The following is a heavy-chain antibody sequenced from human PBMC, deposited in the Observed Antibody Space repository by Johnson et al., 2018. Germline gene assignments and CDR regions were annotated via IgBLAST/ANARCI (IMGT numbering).Heavy chain of an antibody. CDR2: ISSSSSFI. D-gene: IGHD5-18*01. V-gene: IGHV3-21*04. J-gene: IGHJ3*01. CDR3: AKDGGLAGLWVTFVF. Sequence: WVRQAPGKGLEWVFFISSSSSFIYYADSVKGRFPISRDNAKNSLYLQMTSLRAEDTAVSYCAKDGGLAGLWVTFVFWGQGTMVTVSS.